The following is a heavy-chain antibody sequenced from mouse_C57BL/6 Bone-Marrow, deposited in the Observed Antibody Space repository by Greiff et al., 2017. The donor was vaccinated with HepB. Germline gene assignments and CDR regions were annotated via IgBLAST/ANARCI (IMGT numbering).Heavy chain of an antibody. CDR1: GFTFTDYY. Sequence: EVKLVESGGGLVQPGGSLSLSCAASGFTFTDYYMSWVRQPPGKALEWLGFIRNKANGYTTEYSASVKGRFTISRDNSQSILYLQMNALRAEDSATYYCARYNYGSSFAYWGQGTLVTVSA. V-gene: IGHV7-3*01. J-gene: IGHJ3*01. D-gene: IGHD1-1*01. CDR2: IRNKANGYTT. CDR3: ARYNYGSSFAY.